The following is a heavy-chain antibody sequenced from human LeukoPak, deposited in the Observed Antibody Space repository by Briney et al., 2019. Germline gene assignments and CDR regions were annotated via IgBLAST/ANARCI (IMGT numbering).Heavy chain of an antibody. V-gene: IGHV4-38-2*02. J-gene: IGHJ3*02. CDR2: IYHSGST. CDR1: GYSISSGYY. CDR3: ARRTASLWYYDILTGYYELGAFDI. Sequence: PSETLSLTCTVSGYSISSGYYWGWIRQPPGKGLEWIGSIYHSGSTYYNPSLKSRVTISVDTSKNQFSLKLSSVTAADTAVYYCARRTASLWYYDILTGYYELGAFDIWGQGTMVTVSS. D-gene: IGHD3-9*01.